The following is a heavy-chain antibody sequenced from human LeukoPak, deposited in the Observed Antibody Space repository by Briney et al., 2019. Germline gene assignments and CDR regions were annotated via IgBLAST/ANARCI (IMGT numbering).Heavy chain of an antibody. CDR3: ARRLGYCSGGSCYPTNNWFDP. V-gene: IGHV4-61*02. CDR1: GGSISSGSYY. D-gene: IGHD2-15*01. CDR2: IYTSGST. J-gene: IGHJ5*02. Sequence: PSETLSLTCTVSGGSISSGSYYWSWIRQPAGKGLEWTGRIYTSGSTNYNPSLKSRVTISVDTSKNQFSLKLSSVTAADTAVYYCARRLGYCSGGSCYPTNNWFDPWGQGTLVTVSS.